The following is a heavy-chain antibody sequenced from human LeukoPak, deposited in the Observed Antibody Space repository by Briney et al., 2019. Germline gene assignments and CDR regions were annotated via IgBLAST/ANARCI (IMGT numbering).Heavy chain of an antibody. V-gene: IGHV3-30*18. J-gene: IGHJ4*02. CDR1: GFTFSDYY. Sequence: GGSLRLSCAASGFTFSDYYMSWIRQAPGKGLEWVAVISYDGSNKYYADSVKGRFTISRDNSKNTLYLQMNSLRAEDTAVYYCAKGGLYCSGGSCPMDYWGQGTLVTVSS. CDR3: AKGGLYCSGGSCPMDY. CDR2: ISYDGSNK. D-gene: IGHD2-15*01.